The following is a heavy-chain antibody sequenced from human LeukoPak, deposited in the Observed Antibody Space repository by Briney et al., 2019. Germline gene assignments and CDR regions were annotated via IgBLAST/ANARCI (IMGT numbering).Heavy chain of an antibody. CDR2: ISYDGSNK. J-gene: IGHJ4*01. CDR1: GFTFSSYA. Sequence: GGSLRLSCAASGFTFSSYAMHWVRQAPGKGLEWVAVISYDGSNKYYADSVKGRFTISRDNSKNTLYLQMNSLRAEDTAVYYCAKDDRVLYYFDYWGQEPWSPSPQ. CDR3: AKDDRVLYYFDY. V-gene: IGHV3-30*04.